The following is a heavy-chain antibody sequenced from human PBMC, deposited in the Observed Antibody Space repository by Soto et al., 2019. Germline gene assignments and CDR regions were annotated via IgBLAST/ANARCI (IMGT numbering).Heavy chain of an antibody. J-gene: IGHJ4*02. V-gene: IGHV4-34*01. CDR2: INHSGST. D-gene: IGHD6-13*01. Sequence: PSETLSLTCAVYGGSFSGYYWSWIRQPPGKGLEWIGEINHSGSTNYNPSLKSRVTISVDTSKNQFSLKLSSVTAADTAVYYCAREAAAAGTGGDYWGQGTLVTVSS. CDR1: GGSFSGYY. CDR3: AREAAAAGTGGDY.